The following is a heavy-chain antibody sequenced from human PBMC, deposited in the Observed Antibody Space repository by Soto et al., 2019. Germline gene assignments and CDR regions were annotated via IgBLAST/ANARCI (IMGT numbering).Heavy chain of an antibody. D-gene: IGHD1-26*01. Sequence: EVQLLESGGGLVQPGGSLRLSCAASGFTFSSYAMSWVRQAPGKGLEWVSSINGSGGNAYYADSVKGRFTISRDNSKNTLRLQMNSLRDDDTAVYYCAKDGASGSYPPYYYYGMDVWGQGTTVTVSS. V-gene: IGHV3-23*01. CDR1: GFTFSSYA. J-gene: IGHJ6*02. CDR2: INGSGGNA. CDR3: AKDGASGSYPPYYYYGMDV.